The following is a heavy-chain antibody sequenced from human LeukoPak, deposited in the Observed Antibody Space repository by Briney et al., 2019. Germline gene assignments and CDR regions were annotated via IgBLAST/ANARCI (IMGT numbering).Heavy chain of an antibody. Sequence: GESLKISCKGSGYSFTSYWIGWVRQMPGKGLEWMGIIYPGDSDTRYSPSFQGQVTISADKSISTAYLQWSSLKASDTAMYYCARLITMVRGVIPHRNWFDPWGQGTLVTVSS. J-gene: IGHJ5*02. CDR3: ARLITMVRGVIPHRNWFDP. CDR2: IYPGDSDT. CDR1: GYSFTSYW. V-gene: IGHV5-51*01. D-gene: IGHD3-10*01.